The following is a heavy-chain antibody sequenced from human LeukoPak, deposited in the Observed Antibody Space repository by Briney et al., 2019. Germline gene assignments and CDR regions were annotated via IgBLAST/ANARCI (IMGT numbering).Heavy chain of an antibody. CDR1: GFIFSTYG. D-gene: IGHD6-19*01. Sequence: PGGSLRLSSAASGFIFSTYGMSWVRQVPGKGLEWVSSITHSADRTYYADSVKGRFTVSRDNSGNTLFLQMNSLRAEDTAIYYCARDPRPGYGGGWYYFDSWGQGTLVTVSS. V-gene: IGHV3-23*01. J-gene: IGHJ4*02. CDR3: ARDPRPGYGGGWYYFDS. CDR2: ITHSADRT.